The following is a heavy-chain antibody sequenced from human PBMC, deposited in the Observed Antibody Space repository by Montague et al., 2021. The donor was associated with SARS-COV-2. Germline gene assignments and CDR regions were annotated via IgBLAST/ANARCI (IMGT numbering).Heavy chain of an antibody. Sequence: CAISGDSVSSNTATWNWIRQSPSRGLEWLGRTYYRSKWYNDYAESVKSRITIDPDTSKHQFSLHLNSVTPEDTAVYYCARIPVGSNYYFDFWGQGTLVTVSS. D-gene: IGHD4-11*01. CDR3: ARIPVGSNYYFDF. V-gene: IGHV6-1*01. CDR2: TYYRSKWYN. J-gene: IGHJ4*02. CDR1: GDSVSSNTAT.